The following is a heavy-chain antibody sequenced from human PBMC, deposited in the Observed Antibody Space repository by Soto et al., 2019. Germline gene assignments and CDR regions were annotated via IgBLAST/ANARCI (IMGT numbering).Heavy chain of an antibody. V-gene: IGHV3-23*01. J-gene: IGHJ6*02. CDR3: APTTVTRVYYYYGMDV. D-gene: IGHD4-17*01. CDR2: ISDSDGTT. Sequence: QPGGSLRLSCAASGFTFSYYAMTWVRHAPGKGLEWVSTISDSDGTTYYADSVKGRFTISRDNSKNTLYLQMNSLRVEDTAVYYCAPTTVTRVYYYYGMDVWGQGTTVSVSS. CDR1: GFTFSYYA.